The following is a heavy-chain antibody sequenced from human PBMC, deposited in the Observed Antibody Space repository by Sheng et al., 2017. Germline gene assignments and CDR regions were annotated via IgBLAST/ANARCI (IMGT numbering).Heavy chain of an antibody. CDR2: IGAIDGST. J-gene: IGHJ4*02. CDR1: GFPFIRYA. CDR3: AKGTSRSVVVTATDY. D-gene: IGHD2-21*02. Sequence: EVQLLESGGGLIQPGGSLRLSCAASGFPFIRYAMAWVRQAPGKGLEWVSSIGAIDGSTYYADPVKGRFTISRDNSKNMVYLQMDSLRAEDTAVYYCAKGTSRSVVVTATDYWGQGT. V-gene: IGHV3-23*01.